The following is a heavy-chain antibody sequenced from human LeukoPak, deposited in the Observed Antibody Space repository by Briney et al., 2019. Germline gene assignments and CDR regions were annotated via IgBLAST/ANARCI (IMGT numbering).Heavy chain of an antibody. D-gene: IGHD7-27*01. J-gene: IGHJ3*02. Sequence: GGSLRLSCTASGFTFSDYWMTWVRQAPGKGPEWVAKIKQDGSQRYYVDSVRGRFTISRDNAKNSLYLQMNSLRAEDTALNYCAKDISSGWGFGAFDIWGQGTMVTVSS. CDR2: IKQDGSQR. V-gene: IGHV3-7*03. CDR3: AKDISSGWGFGAFDI. CDR1: GFTFSDYW.